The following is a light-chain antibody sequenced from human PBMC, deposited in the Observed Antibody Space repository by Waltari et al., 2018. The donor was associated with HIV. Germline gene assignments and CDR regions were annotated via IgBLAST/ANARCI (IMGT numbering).Light chain of an antibody. CDR2: KDT. Sequence: SYELTQSSSVSVSPGQTATITCSGDALTKQHAYWYHQRPGQAPLLVIFKDTERPSGVPERFSGSSSGTTVTLKISGVEAEDEVDYYCQSADTSGKYVVFGGGTKVTVL. CDR1: ALTKQH. J-gene: IGLJ2*01. V-gene: IGLV3-25*03. CDR3: QSADTSGKYVV.